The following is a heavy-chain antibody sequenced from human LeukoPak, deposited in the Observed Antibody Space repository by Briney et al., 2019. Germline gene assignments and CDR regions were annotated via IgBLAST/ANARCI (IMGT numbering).Heavy chain of an antibody. Sequence: QPGGSLRLSCAASGFTFSSYAMSWVRQAPGKGLQWVSSITSSGDGTYYADSVKGRFTISRDNSENMLYLQMNSLRVEDTAVYFCAKDRPNYYGSNGHYYRRDGDYWAQGTLVTVSS. D-gene: IGHD3-22*01. CDR1: GFTFSSYA. V-gene: IGHV3-23*01. J-gene: IGHJ4*02. CDR2: ITSSGDGT. CDR3: AKDRPNYYGSNGHYYRRDGDY.